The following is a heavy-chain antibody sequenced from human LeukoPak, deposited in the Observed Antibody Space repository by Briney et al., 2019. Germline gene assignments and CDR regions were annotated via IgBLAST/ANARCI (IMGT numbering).Heavy chain of an antibody. CDR3: AHTPMITIFGVVIMSWFDP. J-gene: IGHJ5*02. D-gene: IGHD3-3*01. Sequence: GPTLVNPTQTLTLTCTFSGFSLSTGGVGVAWIRQPPGKALEWLALIYWNDDKRYSPSLKKRLTITKNTSKNQLVLTITKMEPVDTATYYCAHTPMITIFGVVIMSWFDPWGQGTPVTVSS. CDR2: IYWNDDK. CDR1: GFSLSTGGVG. V-gene: IGHV2-5*01.